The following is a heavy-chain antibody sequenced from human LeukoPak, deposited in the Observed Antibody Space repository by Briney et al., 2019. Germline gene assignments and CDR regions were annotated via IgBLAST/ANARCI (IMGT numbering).Heavy chain of an antibody. CDR1: GFSVSGTH. Sequence: GGSLRLSCAASGFSVSGTHMSWVRQAPGEGLEWVAAMYTGGPTYYTDAVTGRFTVSRDTSRNILFLHMDSLRAEDTAVYYCAKDEVASGGGLASWGQGTLVIVSS. D-gene: IGHD5-12*01. CDR3: AKDEVASGGGLAS. CDR2: MYTGGPT. J-gene: IGHJ5*02. V-gene: IGHV3-53*01.